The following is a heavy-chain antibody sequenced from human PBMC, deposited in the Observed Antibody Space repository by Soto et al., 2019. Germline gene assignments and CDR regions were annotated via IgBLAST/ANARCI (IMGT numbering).Heavy chain of an antibody. J-gene: IGHJ6*02. D-gene: IGHD1-26*01. Sequence: EVQLVESGGGLIQPGGSLRLSCAASEFTVSSNYMNWVRQAPGKGLECVSTIYSGGSTYYADSVKGRSTISRDNSKNTLYLQMNTLRAENTPVYYCAGRVGATNDGMDAWGQGPTVTVSS. CDR1: EFTVSSNY. V-gene: IGHV3-53*01. CDR2: IYSGGST. CDR3: AGRVGATNDGMDA.